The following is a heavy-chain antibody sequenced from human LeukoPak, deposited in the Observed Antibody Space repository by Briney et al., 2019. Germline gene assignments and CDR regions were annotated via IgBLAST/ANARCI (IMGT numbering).Heavy chain of an antibody. Sequence: ASVKVSCKASGYTFNGYYMHWVRQAPGQGLEWMGWINPDSGGTNYAQNFQGRVTMTRDTSITTAYMELSRLRSDDTAVYYCATLTGGDDAFDVWGQGTMVTVSS. CDR2: INPDSGGT. CDR1: GYTFNGYY. CDR3: ATLTGGDDAFDV. J-gene: IGHJ3*01. V-gene: IGHV1-2*02. D-gene: IGHD4-23*01.